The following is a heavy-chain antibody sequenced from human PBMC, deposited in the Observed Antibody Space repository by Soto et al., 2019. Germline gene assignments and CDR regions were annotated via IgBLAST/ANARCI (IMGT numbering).Heavy chain of an antibody. J-gene: IGHJ4*02. CDR3: ARDGPFAYLAFDY. V-gene: IGHV3-21*01. CDR1: GFTFSSYS. Sequence: PGESLKISCAASGFTFSSYSVNWVRQAPGKGLEWVSSISSSSYIYHADSVKGRFTISRDNAKNSLYLQMNSLRAEDTAVYYCARDGPFAYLAFDYWGQGTLVTAPQ. D-gene: IGHD3-16*01. CDR2: ISSSSYI.